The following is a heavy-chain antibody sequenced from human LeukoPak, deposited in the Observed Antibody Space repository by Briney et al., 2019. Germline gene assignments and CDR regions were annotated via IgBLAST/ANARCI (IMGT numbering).Heavy chain of an antibody. CDR2: ISVYNGNT. J-gene: IGHJ4*02. V-gene: IGHV1-18*01. CDR3: ARGGRPDGYNRH. Sequence: GASVKVSCKASGYTFTSYGITWVRQAPGQGLEWVGWISVYNGNTNYAQNFQGRVTMTTDTSTSTVYMELRGLRSDDTAVYYCARGGRPDGYNRHWGQGTLVTVSS. CDR1: GYTFTSYG. D-gene: IGHD5-24*01.